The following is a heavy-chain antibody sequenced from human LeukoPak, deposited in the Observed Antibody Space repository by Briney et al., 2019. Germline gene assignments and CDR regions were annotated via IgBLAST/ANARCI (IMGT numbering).Heavy chain of an antibody. V-gene: IGHV3-33*01. CDR2: IWYDGSNK. J-gene: IGHJ3*02. Sequence: PGGSLRLSCAASGFTFSSYGMHGVRQAPGKGLEWVAVIWYDGSNKYYADSVKVRFTISRDNSKNTLYLQMHSLRAEDTAVYYCASGGRDGYNGAFDIWGQGTMVTVSS. CDR1: GFTFSSYG. D-gene: IGHD5-24*01. CDR3: ASGGRDGYNGAFDI.